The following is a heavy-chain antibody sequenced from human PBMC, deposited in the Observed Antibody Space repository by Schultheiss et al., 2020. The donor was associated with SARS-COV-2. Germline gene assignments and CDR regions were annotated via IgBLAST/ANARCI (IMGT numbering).Heavy chain of an antibody. CDR3: ARGDEQWLGNWFDP. J-gene: IGHJ5*02. CDR2: IIPIFGTA. V-gene: IGHV1-69*05. CDR1: GGTFSSYA. Sequence: SVKVSCKASGGTFSSYAISWVRQAPGQGLEWMGGIIPIFGTANYAQKFQGRVTMTRDTSTSTAYMELSSLRSDDTAVYYCARGDEQWLGNWFDPWGQGTLVTVSS. D-gene: IGHD6-19*01.